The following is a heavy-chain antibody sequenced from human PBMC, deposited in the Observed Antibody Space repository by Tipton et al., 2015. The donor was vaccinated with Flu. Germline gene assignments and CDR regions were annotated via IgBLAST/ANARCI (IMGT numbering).Heavy chain of an antibody. CDR1: GGSLSSFY. V-gene: IGHV4-4*07. D-gene: IGHD3-10*01. Sequence: TLSLTCTVSGGSLSSFYWSWIRQPAGKGLEWIGRIYTSGSTKYNPSLKSRLSMSVDTSKNQFSLKLTSVTDADTAVYYCARGSGSGSYVIVDFWGQGTRATVSS. CDR3: ARGSGSGSYVIVDF. CDR2: IYTSGST. J-gene: IGHJ4*02.